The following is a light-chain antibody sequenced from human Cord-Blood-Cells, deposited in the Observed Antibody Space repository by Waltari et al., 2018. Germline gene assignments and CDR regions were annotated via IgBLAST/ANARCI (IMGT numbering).Light chain of an antibody. CDR1: SPNIGAGYD. V-gene: IGLV1-40*01. J-gene: IGLJ3*02. Sequence: SVLTQPPSVSGAPGQRVTLSCTGSSPNIGAGYDVHWYQQLPGTAPKLLIYGNSNRPSGVPDRFSGSKSGTSASLAITWLQAEDEADYYCQSYDSSLSGWVFGGGTKLTVL. CDR2: GNS. CDR3: QSYDSSLSGWV.